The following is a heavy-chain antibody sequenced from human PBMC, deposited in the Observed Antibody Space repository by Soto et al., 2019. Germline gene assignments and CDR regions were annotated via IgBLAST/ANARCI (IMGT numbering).Heavy chain of an antibody. CDR2: ISAYNGNT. V-gene: IGHV1-18*01. D-gene: IGHD3-22*01. CDR3: ARVEDYFDSSGYAH. CDR1: GYSFTSYG. Sequence: ASVKVSCKASGYSFTSYGISWVRQAPGQGLEWMGWISAYNGNTNYAQKVQGRVTMTTDTSTSTAYMELRSLTSDDTAVYYCARVEDYFDSSGYAHWGLGTLVTVSS. J-gene: IGHJ4*02.